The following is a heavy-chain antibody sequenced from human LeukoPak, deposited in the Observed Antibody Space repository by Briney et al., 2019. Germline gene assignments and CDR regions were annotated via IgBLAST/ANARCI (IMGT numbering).Heavy chain of an antibody. Sequence: PGGSLRLSCAASGFTFSNYWMHWVRQAPGEGLVWVARINGDGGSRSYADSVKGRFTISRDNAKGILYLQMNSLGAEDTAVYYCASYTYGSYGLEYWGQGTLVTVSS. CDR2: INGDGGSR. CDR1: GFTFSNYW. J-gene: IGHJ4*02. D-gene: IGHD1-26*01. CDR3: ASYTYGSYGLEY. V-gene: IGHV3-74*01.